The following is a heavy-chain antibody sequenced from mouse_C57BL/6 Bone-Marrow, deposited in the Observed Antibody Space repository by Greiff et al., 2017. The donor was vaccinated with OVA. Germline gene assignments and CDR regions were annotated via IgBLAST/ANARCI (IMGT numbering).Heavy chain of an antibody. CDR1: GFTFSSYG. J-gene: IGHJ2*01. Sequence: EVQGVESGGDLVKPGGSLKLSCAASGFTFSSYGMSWVRQTPDKRLEWVATISSGGSYTYYPNSVKGRFTISRDNAKNTIYLQMSSLKSEDTAMYYCARPGYYYGSSYDYFDYWGQGTTLTVSS. V-gene: IGHV5-6*01. D-gene: IGHD1-1*01. CDR3: ARPGYYYGSSYDYFDY. CDR2: ISSGGSYT.